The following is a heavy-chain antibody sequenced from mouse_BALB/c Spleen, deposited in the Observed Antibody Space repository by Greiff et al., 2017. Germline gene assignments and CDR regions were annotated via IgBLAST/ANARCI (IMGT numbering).Heavy chain of an antibody. Sequence: EVNLVESGGGLVKPGGSLKLSCAASGFTFSSYAMSWVRQTPEKRLEWVASISSGGSTYYPDSVKGRFTISRDNARNILYLQMSSLRSEDTAMYYCARGHYFGSPDWFAYWGQGTLVTVSA. V-gene: IGHV5-6-5*01. CDR1: GFTFSSYA. J-gene: IGHJ3*01. D-gene: IGHD1-1*01. CDR3: ARGHYFGSPDWFAY. CDR2: ISSGGST.